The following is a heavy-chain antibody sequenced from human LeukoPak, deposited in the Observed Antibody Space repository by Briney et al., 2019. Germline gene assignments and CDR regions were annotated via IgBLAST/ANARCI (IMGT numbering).Heavy chain of an antibody. Sequence: SETLSLTCTVSGGSISSYYWSWIRQPPGKGLEWIGYIYTSGSTNYNPPLKSRVTISVNTSKNQFSLKLSSVTAADTAVYYCATNPKDCSSTSCYSDYYYMDVWGKGTTVTVSS. J-gene: IGHJ6*03. CDR2: IYTSGST. D-gene: IGHD2-2*01. CDR3: ATNPKDCSSTSCYSDYYYMDV. V-gene: IGHV4-4*09. CDR1: GGSISSYY.